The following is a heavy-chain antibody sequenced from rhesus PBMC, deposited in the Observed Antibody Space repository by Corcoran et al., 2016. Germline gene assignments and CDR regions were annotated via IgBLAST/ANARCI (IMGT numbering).Heavy chain of an antibody. D-gene: IGHD3-3*01. CDR2: IDPSDSDS. V-gene: IGHV5-2*01. CDR1: GYSFTSYW. CDR3: AKGPYYNFWTGYYGEGYGLDS. J-gene: IGHJ6*01. Sequence: EVQLVQSGAEVKRPGESRKISCKTSGYSFTSYWISWVRQMPGKGLEWMGAIDPSDSDSKYGPSFQGQGTISADKSSSTAYLQWSSLKASDTATYYCAKGPYYNFWTGYYGEGYGLDSWGQGVVVTVSS.